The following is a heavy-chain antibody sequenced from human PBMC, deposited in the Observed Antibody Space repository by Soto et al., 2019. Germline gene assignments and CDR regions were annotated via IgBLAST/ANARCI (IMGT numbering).Heavy chain of an antibody. D-gene: IGHD3-9*01. J-gene: IGHJ4*02. Sequence: EVQLVESGGGLVQSGGSLRLTCAASGFSFRNYWMHWVRQAPGKGLVWVSRISDYGRVNYACSVEGRVTISRADAKSELYLQTSSLSLEDTAVYYGARGGLGPFDYLGQGALVTVSS. V-gene: IGHV3-74*01. CDR1: GFSFRNYW. CDR2: ISDYGRV. CDR3: ARGGLGPFDY.